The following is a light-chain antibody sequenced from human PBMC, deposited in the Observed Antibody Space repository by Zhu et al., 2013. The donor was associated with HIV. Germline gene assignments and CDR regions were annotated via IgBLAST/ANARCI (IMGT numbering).Light chain of an antibody. J-gene: IGKJ2*01. Sequence: IQMTQSPLSLSASIGDRVTISCRASQTISNYLNWYQQKPGKTPNLLIYAASSLQSGVPSRFSGSGSGTDFTLTISSLQPEDFATYYCQQSYNTPHTFGQGTKLEIK. CDR2: AAS. CDR3: QQSYNTPHT. V-gene: IGKV1-39*01. CDR1: QTISNY.